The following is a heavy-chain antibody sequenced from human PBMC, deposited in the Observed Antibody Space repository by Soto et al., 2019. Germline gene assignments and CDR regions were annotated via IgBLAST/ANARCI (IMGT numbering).Heavy chain of an antibody. J-gene: IGHJ4*02. V-gene: IGHV3-74*01. D-gene: IGHD6-19*01. CDR1: GFTLSMYW. CDR2: VSGDGSDK. Sequence: EVQLEESGGGLVQPGGSLRLSCAASGFTLSMYWMHWVRQVPGKGLLLVSRVSGDGSDKNYADSVKGRFTISRDNAKNTLYLEMNSLGAEDSAVYYCGRALGYASGAAYWGRGTLVTVSS. CDR3: GRALGYASGAAY.